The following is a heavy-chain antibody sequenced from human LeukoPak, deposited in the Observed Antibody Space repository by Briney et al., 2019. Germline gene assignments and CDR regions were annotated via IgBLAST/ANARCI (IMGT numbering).Heavy chain of an antibody. D-gene: IGHD3-16*02. CDR1: GYTFSSFA. Sequence: GGSLRLSCAASGYTFSSFAMSWVRQAPGKGLEWVALMSYDRRNYYWADSVKGRFTISRDNSKNTLFLQLNSLRPEDTAVYYCATLPLSRSNYPTFDVWGRGTMVIVSS. CDR2: MSYDRRNY. CDR3: ATLPLSRSNYPTFDV. V-gene: IGHV3-30*01. J-gene: IGHJ3*01.